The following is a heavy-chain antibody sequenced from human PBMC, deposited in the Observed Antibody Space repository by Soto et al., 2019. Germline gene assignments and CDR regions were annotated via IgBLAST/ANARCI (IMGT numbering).Heavy chain of an antibody. Sequence: QVQLVQSGPEVKKPGASVKVSCKTSGYTFTSYGITWVRQAPGQGLEWMGWISTDKGKTNYAQKFQGRVTMTTDTSTSTAYMDLRSLISDDTAVYYCATRSSAFDYWGQGTLVTVSS. CDR2: ISTDKGKT. CDR3: ATRSSAFDY. V-gene: IGHV1-18*01. J-gene: IGHJ4*02. CDR1: GYTFTSYG.